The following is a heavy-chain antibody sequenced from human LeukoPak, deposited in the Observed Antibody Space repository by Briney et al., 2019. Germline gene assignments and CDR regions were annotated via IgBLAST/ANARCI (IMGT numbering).Heavy chain of an antibody. CDR1: GYIFAHNG. D-gene: IGHD4-17*01. Sequence: ASVKVSCKTSGYIFAHNGISWVRQAPGQGPEWMGWISAYNGNTNYAQKLQGRVTMTTDTSTSTAYMELRSLRSDDTAVYYCARGSDYGDYWGQGTLVTVSS. CDR2: ISAYNGNT. J-gene: IGHJ4*02. V-gene: IGHV1-18*01. CDR3: ARGSDYGDY.